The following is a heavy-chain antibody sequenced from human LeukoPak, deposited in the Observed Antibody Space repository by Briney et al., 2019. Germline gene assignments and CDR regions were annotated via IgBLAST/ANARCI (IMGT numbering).Heavy chain of an antibody. J-gene: IGHJ4*02. CDR3: ASSGVYCSSTSCYD. CDR2: INHSGST. Sequence: SETLSLTCAVYGGSFSGYYWSWIRQPPGKGLEWIGEINHSGSTNYNPSLKSRVTISVDTSKNQFPLKLSSVTAADTAVYYCASSGVYCSSTSCYDWGQGTLVTVSS. V-gene: IGHV4-34*01. CDR1: GGSFSGYY. D-gene: IGHD2-2*01.